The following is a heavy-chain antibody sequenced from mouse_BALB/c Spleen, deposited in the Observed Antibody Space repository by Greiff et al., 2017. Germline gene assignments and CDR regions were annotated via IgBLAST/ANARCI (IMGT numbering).Heavy chain of an antibody. CDR1: GYTFTDYE. Sequence: VKLMESGAELVRPGASVTLSCKASGYTFTDYEMHWVKQTPVHGLEWIGAIDPETGGTAYNQKFKGKATLTADKSSSTAYMELRSLTSEDSAVYYCTLYYDYDGDAMDYWGQGTSVTVSS. D-gene: IGHD2-4*01. J-gene: IGHJ4*01. CDR3: TLYYDYDGDAMDY. V-gene: IGHV1-15*01. CDR2: IDPETGGT.